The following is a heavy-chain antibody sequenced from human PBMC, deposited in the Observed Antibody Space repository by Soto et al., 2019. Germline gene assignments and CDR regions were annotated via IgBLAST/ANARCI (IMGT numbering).Heavy chain of an antibody. CDR2: IIGSGGST. CDR1: GFTFSSHA. V-gene: IGHV3-23*01. CDR3: ARGSSDTIIVPGDDP. Sequence: EVQLSESGGGLVQPGGSLRLSCAASGFTFSSHAMCWVRQAPGKELEWVSAIIGSGGSTYYADSVQSWFTISRDNSKNTLDLQMNGLRAEDTAVYYCARGSSDTIIVPGDDPWGQATLVTVSS. J-gene: IGHJ5*02. D-gene: IGHD3-22*01.